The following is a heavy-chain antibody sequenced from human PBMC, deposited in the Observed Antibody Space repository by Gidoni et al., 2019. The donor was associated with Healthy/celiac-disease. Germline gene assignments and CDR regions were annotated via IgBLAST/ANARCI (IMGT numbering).Heavy chain of an antibody. CDR1: GFTLSSYA. J-gene: IGHJ4*02. CDR2: ISYDGSNK. D-gene: IGHD2-2*01. V-gene: IGHV3-30-3*01. Sequence: QVQLVESGGGVVQPGRSLRLSCAASGFTLSSYAMHWVRQAPGKGLEWVAVISYDGSNKYYADSVKGRFTISRDNSKNTLYLQMNSLRAEDTAVYYCARPPRDIVVVPAAEAIVGIDYWGQGTLVTVSS. CDR3: ARPPRDIVVVPAAEAIVGIDY.